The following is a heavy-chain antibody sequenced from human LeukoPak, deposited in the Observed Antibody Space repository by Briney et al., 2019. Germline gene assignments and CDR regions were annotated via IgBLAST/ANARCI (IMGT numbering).Heavy chain of an antibody. Sequence: SETLSLTCTVSGGSISSGDYYWSWIRQPPGKGLEWIGYIYYSGSTYYNPSLKSRVTISVDTSKNQFSLKLSSVTAADTAVYYCARVKEGSGSYYFRYLGDYYYGMDVWGQGTTVTVSS. CDR3: ARVKEGSGSYYFRYLGDYYYGMDV. D-gene: IGHD3-10*01. V-gene: IGHV4-30-4*01. J-gene: IGHJ6*02. CDR2: IYYSGST. CDR1: GGSISSGDYY.